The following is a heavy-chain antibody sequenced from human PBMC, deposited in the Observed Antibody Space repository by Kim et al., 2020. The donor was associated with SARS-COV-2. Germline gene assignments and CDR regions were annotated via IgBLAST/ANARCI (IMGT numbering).Heavy chain of an antibody. CDR2: INNSGGIT. Sequence: GGSLRLSCAASGFAFSSYAMSWVRQAPGKGLEWVSNINNSGGITDYADSVKGRFTISRDNSRNTLHLEMNSLRAEDTAVYFCAKVVYTYDIIGAFDVWGQGTLVTVSS. CDR1: GFAFSSYA. J-gene: IGHJ3*01. V-gene: IGHV3-23*01. D-gene: IGHD3-3*01. CDR3: AKVVYTYDIIGAFDV.